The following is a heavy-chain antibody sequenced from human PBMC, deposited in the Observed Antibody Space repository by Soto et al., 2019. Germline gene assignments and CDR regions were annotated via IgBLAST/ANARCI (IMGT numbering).Heavy chain of an antibody. V-gene: IGHV3-15*01. Sequence: EVQVVESGGDLVKPGGSLRLSCVTSGFMFSSAWMNWVRQAPGQGLEWVGRIKSKRDGGARDYAEPVKGRFSISRDDSKNTVFLQMNSLRAEDTAVYYCVEGWNDFWGQGTLVTVSS. CDR2: IKSKRDGGAR. D-gene: IGHD1-1*01. CDR1: GFMFSSAW. CDR3: VEGWNDF. J-gene: IGHJ4*02.